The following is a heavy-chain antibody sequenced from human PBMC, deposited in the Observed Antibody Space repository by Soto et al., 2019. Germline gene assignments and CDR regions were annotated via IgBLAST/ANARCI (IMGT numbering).Heavy chain of an antibody. CDR2: IKQDGSEK. J-gene: IGHJ6*02. Sequence: GSLRLSCAASGFTFSSYWMSWVRQAPGKGLEWVANIKQDGSEKYYVDSVKGRFTISRDNAKNSLYLQMNSLRAEDTAVYYCARTSSSWTYYYYGMDVWGQGTTVTVSS. CDR3: ARTSSSWTYYYYGMDV. CDR1: GFTFSSYW. D-gene: IGHD6-13*01. V-gene: IGHV3-7*05.